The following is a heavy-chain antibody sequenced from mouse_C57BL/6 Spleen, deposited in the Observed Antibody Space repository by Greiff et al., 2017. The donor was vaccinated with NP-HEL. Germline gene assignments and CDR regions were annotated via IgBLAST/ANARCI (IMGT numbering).Heavy chain of an antibody. CDR1: GFSLTSYG. Sequence: QVHVKQSGPGLVAPSQSLSITCTVSGFSLTSYGVDWVRQPPGKGLEWLGVIWGGGSTNYNSALMSRLSISKDNSKSQVFLKMNSLQTDDTAMYYCAIAYGNSEDYAMDYWGQGTSVTVSS. D-gene: IGHD2-1*01. CDR2: IWGGGST. J-gene: IGHJ4*01. CDR3: AIAYGNSEDYAMDY. V-gene: IGHV2-9*01.